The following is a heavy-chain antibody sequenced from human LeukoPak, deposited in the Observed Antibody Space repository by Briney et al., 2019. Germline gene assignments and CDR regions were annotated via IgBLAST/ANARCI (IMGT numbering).Heavy chain of an antibody. CDR1: GFTFSSYA. Sequence: GGSLRLSCAASGFTFSSYAMSWVRQAPGKGLEWVSAISGSGSSTYYADYVKGRFTISRDNSKNTLYLQMNSLRAEDTAVYCCAKTLSGTYYYYYGMDVWGQGTTVTVSS. CDR2: ISGSGSST. J-gene: IGHJ6*02. CDR3: AKTLSGTYYYYYGMDV. D-gene: IGHD6-13*01. V-gene: IGHV3-23*01.